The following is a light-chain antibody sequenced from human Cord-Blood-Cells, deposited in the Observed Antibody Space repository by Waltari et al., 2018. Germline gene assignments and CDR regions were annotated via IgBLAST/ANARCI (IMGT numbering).Light chain of an antibody. V-gene: IGKV3-20*01. CDR2: SAS. CDR1: QSVSSSY. Sequence: EIVLTQSPGTLSLSPGERATLYCRASQSVSSSYLAWYQQKPGQAPRLLIYSASSRATGIPDRFSGSVSGTDFTLTISRLEPEDFAVYYCQQYGSSPHMYTFGQGTKLEIK. CDR3: QQYGSSPHMYT. J-gene: IGKJ2*01.